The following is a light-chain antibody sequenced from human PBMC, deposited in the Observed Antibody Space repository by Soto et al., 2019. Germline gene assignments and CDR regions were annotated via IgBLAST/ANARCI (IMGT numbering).Light chain of an antibody. J-gene: IGKJ1*01. CDR2: SAS. CDR3: QQYNSYSEA. Sequence: DIQMTQSASTLSVSVGDRFTIACRASQSISTWLAWYQQKPGKAPKLLIYSASDLESGVPSRFSGSGFGTEFTLTITSLQPDDFATYYCQQYNSYSEAFGQGTKVDIK. CDR1: QSISTW. V-gene: IGKV1-5*03.